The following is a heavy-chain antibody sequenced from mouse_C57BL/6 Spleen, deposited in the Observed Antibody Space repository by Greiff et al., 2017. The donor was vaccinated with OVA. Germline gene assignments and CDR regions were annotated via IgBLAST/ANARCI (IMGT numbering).Heavy chain of an antibody. CDR2: ISRGGGYT. D-gene: IGHD1-1*01. CDR1: GFTFSSYG. V-gene: IGHV5-6*01. Sequence: EVQLVESGGDLVKPGGSLKLSCAASGFTFSSYGMSWVRQTPDKRLEWVATISRGGGYTYYPDSVKGRFTISRANAKNTLYMQMSSRMSEDTAMYYCARHTVCTTVVHDLYYFGYWGQGTTLTVSS. CDR3: ARHTVCTTVVHDLYYFGY. J-gene: IGHJ2*01.